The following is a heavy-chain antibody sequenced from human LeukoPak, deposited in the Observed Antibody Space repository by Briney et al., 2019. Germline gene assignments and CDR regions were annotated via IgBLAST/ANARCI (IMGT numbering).Heavy chain of an antibody. D-gene: IGHD3-9*01. J-gene: IGHJ3*02. V-gene: IGHV3-43D*03. CDR2: ISWDGGST. CDR1: GFTFDVYA. CDR3: AKGFRYDMGAFDI. Sequence: GGSLRLSCAASGFTFDVYAMHWVRQAPGKGLEWVPLISWDGGSTYYADSVKGRFTISRDNSKNSLYLQMNSLRAEDTALYYCAKGFRYDMGAFDIWGQGTMVTVSS.